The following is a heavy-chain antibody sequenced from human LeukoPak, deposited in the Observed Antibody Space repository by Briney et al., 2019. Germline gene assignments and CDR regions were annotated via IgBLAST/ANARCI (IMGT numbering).Heavy chain of an antibody. CDR1: GFTFSGYW. J-gene: IGHJ5*02. CDR2: INSDGSST. V-gene: IGHV3-74*01. D-gene: IGHD5-18*01. Sequence: GGSLRLSCAASGFTFSGYWVHWVRHAPGKGLVWVSRINSDGSSTNYADSVKGRFTISRDNAKNTLYLQMNTLRAEGTAVYYCARGGTYSSGLPGSWGQGTLVTVSS. CDR3: ARGGTYSSGLPGS.